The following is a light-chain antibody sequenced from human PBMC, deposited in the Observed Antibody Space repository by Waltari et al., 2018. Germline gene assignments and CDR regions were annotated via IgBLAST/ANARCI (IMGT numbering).Light chain of an antibody. V-gene: IGKV3-15*01. CDR3: QQYNIGAT. Sequence: EIVMTQSPVMLSVSPVERVTLSCRASQSGSSNLAWYQQRPGQAPRLLIYATSTRATGVPARFSGSGSGTEFSLTISSLQSEDLAVYYCQQYNIGATFGPGTKVDIK. CDR1: QSGSSN. CDR2: ATS. J-gene: IGKJ3*01.